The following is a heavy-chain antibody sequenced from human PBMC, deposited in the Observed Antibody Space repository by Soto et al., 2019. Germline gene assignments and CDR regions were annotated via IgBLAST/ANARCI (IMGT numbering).Heavy chain of an antibody. Sequence: GGSLRLSCSASGFTFSSYAMSWVRQAPGKGREWVSAISGSGGSTYYADSVKGRFTISRDNSKNTLYLQMNSLRAEDTAVYYCAKVLTTSKPPNWFDPWGQGNLVTVSS. J-gene: IGHJ5*02. CDR2: ISGSGGST. CDR1: GFTFSSYA. D-gene: IGHD2-2*01. CDR3: AKVLTTSKPPNWFDP. V-gene: IGHV3-23*01.